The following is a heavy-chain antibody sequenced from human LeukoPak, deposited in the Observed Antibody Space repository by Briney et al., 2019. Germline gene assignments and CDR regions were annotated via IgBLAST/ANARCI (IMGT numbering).Heavy chain of an antibody. CDR1: GYTFTSYY. J-gene: IGHJ4*02. CDR3: AREQQLENFDY. CDR2: VNPSGGST. V-gene: IGHV1-46*01. D-gene: IGHD6-13*01. Sequence: ASVKVSCKASGYTFTSYYMHWVRQAPGQGLEWMGIVNPSGGSTSYAQKFQGRVTMTRDTSTSTVYMELSSLRSEDTAVYYCAREQQLENFDYWGQGTLVTVSS.